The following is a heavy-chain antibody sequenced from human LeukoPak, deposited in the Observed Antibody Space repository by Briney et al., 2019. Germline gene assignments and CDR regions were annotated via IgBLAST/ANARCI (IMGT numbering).Heavy chain of an antibody. CDR3: ARDTGEWWELDY. Sequence: GASVKVSCKASGYTFTGYYMHWERQAPGQGLEWMGWINPNSGGTNYAQKFQGRVTMTRDTSISTAYMELSRLRSDDTAVYYCARDTGEWWELDYWGQGTLVTVSS. CDR2: INPNSGGT. D-gene: IGHD1-26*01. V-gene: IGHV1-2*02. CDR1: GYTFTGYY. J-gene: IGHJ4*02.